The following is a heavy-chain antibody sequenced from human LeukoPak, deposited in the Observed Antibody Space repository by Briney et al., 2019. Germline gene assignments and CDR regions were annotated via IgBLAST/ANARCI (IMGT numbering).Heavy chain of an antibody. J-gene: IGHJ4*02. D-gene: IGHD1-1*01. CDR2: IYHSGST. CDR3: ARGGRRDNVFDY. Sequence: PSETLSLTCTVSGGSISSYYWSWIRQPPGKGLEWIGYIYHSGSTNYNPSLKSRVTISVDTSKNQFSLKLSSVTAADTAVYYCARGGRRDNVFDYWGQGTLVTVSS. V-gene: IGHV4-59*01. CDR1: GGSISSYY.